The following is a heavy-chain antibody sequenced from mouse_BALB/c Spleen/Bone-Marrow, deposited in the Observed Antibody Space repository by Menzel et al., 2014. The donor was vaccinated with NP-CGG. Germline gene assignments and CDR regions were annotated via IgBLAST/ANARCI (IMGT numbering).Heavy chain of an antibody. CDR1: GFTFSSYA. CDR2: ISSGSSTI. Sequence: EVQGVESGGGLVKPGGSLKLSCAASGFTFSSYAMSWVRQTPEKRLEWVATISSGSSTIYYADTVKGRFTISRDNPKNTLFLQMTSLRSEDTAMYYCARRGSNHWYFDVWGAGTTVTVSS. V-gene: IGHV5-9-3*01. J-gene: IGHJ1*01. D-gene: IGHD1-1*01. CDR3: ARRGSNHWYFDV.